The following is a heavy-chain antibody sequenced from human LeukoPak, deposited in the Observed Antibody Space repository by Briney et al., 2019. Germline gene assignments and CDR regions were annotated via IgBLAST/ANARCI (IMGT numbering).Heavy chain of an antibody. CDR2: INHSGST. CDR3: AGSWQWLLWGV. Sequence: SETLSLTCAVYGGSFSGYYWSWIRRPPGEGLEWIGEINHSGSTNYNPSLKSRVTISVDTSKNQFSLKLSSVTAADTAVYYCAGSWQWLLWGVRGQGTLVTVSS. D-gene: IGHD6-19*01. V-gene: IGHV4-34*01. CDR1: GGSFSGYY. J-gene: IGHJ4*02.